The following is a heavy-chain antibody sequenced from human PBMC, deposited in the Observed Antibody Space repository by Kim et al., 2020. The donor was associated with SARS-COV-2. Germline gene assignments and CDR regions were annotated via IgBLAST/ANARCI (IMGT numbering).Heavy chain of an antibody. CDR3: ARQKEGSSGWQDPGAFDI. CDR2: IYPGDSDT. Sequence: GESLKISCKGSGYSFTSYWIGWVRQMPGKGLEWMGIIYPGDSDTRYSPSFQGQVTISADKSISTAYLQWSSLKASDTAMYYCARQKEGSSGWQDPGAFDIWGQGTMVTVSS. D-gene: IGHD6-19*01. CDR1: GYSFTSYW. V-gene: IGHV5-51*01. J-gene: IGHJ3*02.